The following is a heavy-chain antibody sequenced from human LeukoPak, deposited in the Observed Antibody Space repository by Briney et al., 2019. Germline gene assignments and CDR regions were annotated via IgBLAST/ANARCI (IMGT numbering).Heavy chain of an antibody. CDR1: GYTFTGYY. CDR3: ARGPEYYDYVWGSYNNWFDP. V-gene: IGHV1-8*02. J-gene: IGHJ5*02. D-gene: IGHD3-16*01. Sequence: EASVKVSCKASGYTFTGYYMHWVRQAPGQGLEWMGWMNPNSGNTGYAQKFQGRVTMTRNTSISTAYMELSSLRSEDTAVYYCARGPEYYDYVWGSYNNWFDPWGQGTLVTVSS. CDR2: MNPNSGNT.